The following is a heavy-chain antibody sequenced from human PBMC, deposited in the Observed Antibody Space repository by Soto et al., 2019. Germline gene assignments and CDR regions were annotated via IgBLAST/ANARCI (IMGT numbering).Heavy chain of an antibody. V-gene: IGHV3-23*01. D-gene: IGHD6-19*01. CDR2: ISGSGGST. Sequence: GGSLRRSCAASGFTFSSYAMSWVRQAPGKGLEWVSAISGSGGSTYYADSVNGRFTISRDNSKNTLYLQMNSLRAEDTAVYYCAKDRSSGWYAGYFQHWGQGTLVTVSS. CDR3: AKDRSSGWYAGYFQH. CDR1: GFTFSSYA. J-gene: IGHJ1*01.